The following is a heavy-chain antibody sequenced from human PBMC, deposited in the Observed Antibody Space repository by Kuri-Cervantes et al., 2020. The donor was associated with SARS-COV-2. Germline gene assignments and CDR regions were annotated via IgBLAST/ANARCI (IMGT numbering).Heavy chain of an antibody. CDR1: GFTFSDFY. CDR3: ARGLGYQWLDRDSDGMDV. D-gene: IGHD6-19*01. Sequence: GESLKISCAASGFTFSDFYLSWVRQAPGKGLEWVSSISSSSSYIYYADSVKGRFTISRDNAKNSLYLQMNSLRAEDTAVYYCARGLGYQWLDRDSDGMDVWGQGTTVTVSS. J-gene: IGHJ6*02. V-gene: IGHV3-21*01. CDR2: ISSSSSYI.